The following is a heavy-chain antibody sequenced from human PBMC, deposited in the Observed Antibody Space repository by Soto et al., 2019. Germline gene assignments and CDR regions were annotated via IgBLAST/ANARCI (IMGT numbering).Heavy chain of an antibody. CDR3: ARGWGYDSNDYYYAY. J-gene: IGHJ4*02. CDR1: GGTFSRHA. D-gene: IGHD3-22*01. Sequence: QVQLVQSGAEVRKPGSSVKVSCKASGGTFSRHAISWVRQAPGQGLEWMGGIIPIFGTANHAQKFQGRVTIIADESTSPVYIELSSLRSEDTAMYYCARGWGYDSNDYYYAYWGQGTLVIVSS. V-gene: IGHV1-69*01. CDR2: IIPIFGTA.